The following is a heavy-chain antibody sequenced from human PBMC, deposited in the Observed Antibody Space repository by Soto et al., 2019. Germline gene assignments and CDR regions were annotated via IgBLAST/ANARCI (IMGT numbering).Heavy chain of an antibody. CDR3: ATGRAVPMDV. V-gene: IGHV1-24*01. CDR2: FDPEDVKT. J-gene: IGHJ6*02. CDR1: GYTLSELS. D-gene: IGHD6-19*01. Sequence: ASVKVSCKVSGYTLSELSMHWVRQAPGKGLEWMGGFDPEDVKTIYAQKFQGRVTMTEDTSTDTAYMELSSLRSEDTAVYYCATGRAVPMDVWGQGTTVTVSS.